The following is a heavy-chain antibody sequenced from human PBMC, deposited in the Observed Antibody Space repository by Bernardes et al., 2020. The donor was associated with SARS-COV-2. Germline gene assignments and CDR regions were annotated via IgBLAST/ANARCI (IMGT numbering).Heavy chain of an antibody. Sequence: SETLSLTCAVSGGSFSDTYWDWIRQPPGKGLEWIGEINQSGSTNYNPSLKSRVTISVDTSKKQFSLRLTSVTAADTAVYYCARGRDGYNYVRNWYFDVWGRGTLVAVSS. J-gene: IGHJ2*01. D-gene: IGHD5-12*01. CDR2: INQSGST. V-gene: IGHV4-34*01. CDR1: GGSFSDTY. CDR3: ARGRDGYNYVRNWYFDV.